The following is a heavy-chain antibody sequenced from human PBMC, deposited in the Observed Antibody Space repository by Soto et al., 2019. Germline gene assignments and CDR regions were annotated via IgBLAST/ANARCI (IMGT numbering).Heavy chain of an antibody. CDR1: GGSFSGYY. J-gene: IGHJ3*02. CDR3: ARGFGGVLMVYAGSAFEI. V-gene: IGHV4-34*01. D-gene: IGHD2-8*01. Sequence: SETLSLTCAVYGGSFSGYYWSWIRQPPGKGLEWIGEINHSGSTNYNPSLKSRVTISVDTSKNQFSLKLSSVIAADTAVYYCARGFGGVLMVYAGSAFEIWGQGTMVPVAS. CDR2: INHSGST.